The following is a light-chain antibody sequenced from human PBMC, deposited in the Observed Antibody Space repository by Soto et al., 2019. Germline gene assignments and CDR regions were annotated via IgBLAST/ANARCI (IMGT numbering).Light chain of an antibody. J-gene: IGLJ2*01. CDR3: CSYAGSMTFV. CDR1: SSDVGSYNL. CDR2: EGS. V-gene: IGLV2-23*03. Sequence: QSALTQPASVSGSPGQSITISCTGTSSDVGSYNLVSWYQQQPGKAPKLMIYEGSKRPSGVSNRFSGSKSANTASLTISGLQAEDEADYYCCSYAGSMTFVFGGGTKLIVL.